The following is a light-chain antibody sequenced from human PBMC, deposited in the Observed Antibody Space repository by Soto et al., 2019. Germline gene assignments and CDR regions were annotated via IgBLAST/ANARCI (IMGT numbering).Light chain of an antibody. Sequence: DIVLTQSPGTLSLSPGDRATLSCRASQSVSTYVAWYQQRPGQAPRLLIYDASNRATGIPARFSGSGSGTDFTLTISSLEPGDFAVYYCQQRSHGLTFGGGTKVDI. CDR3: QQRSHGLT. V-gene: IGKV3-11*01. CDR2: DAS. J-gene: IGKJ4*01. CDR1: QSVSTY.